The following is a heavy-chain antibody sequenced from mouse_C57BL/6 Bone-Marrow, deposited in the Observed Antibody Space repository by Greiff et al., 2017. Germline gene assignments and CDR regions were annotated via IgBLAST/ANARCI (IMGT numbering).Heavy chain of an antibody. V-gene: IGHV1-81*01. CDR2: IYPRSGST. CDR3: ELTVTRDYYAMDY. Sequence: QVQLQQSGAELARPGASVKLSCKASGYTFTSSGLSWVKQRTGQGLEWIGEIYPRSGSTYYNEKFKGKATLTADKSSSTAYMELRSLTSEDYAVEVCELTVTRDYYAMDYWGQGTSVTVSS. CDR1: GYTFTSSG. J-gene: IGHJ4*01. D-gene: IGHD2-12*01.